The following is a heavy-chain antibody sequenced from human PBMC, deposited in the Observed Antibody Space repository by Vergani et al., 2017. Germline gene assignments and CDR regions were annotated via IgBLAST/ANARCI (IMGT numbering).Heavy chain of an antibody. V-gene: IGHV4-61*02. CDR3: ARGGLQKRNTAMVTLTFDY. CDR2: IHASGTK. Sequence: QVHLNEAGPGLVKPSQTLSLTCTVSGASITSGSFYWSWIRQPAGKGLEWIGRIHASGTKNYNPSLRSRVTLSVDTSKNQLSLKMISMTAADTAVYYCARGGLQKRNTAMVTLTFDYWGQGTLVTVSS. D-gene: IGHD5-18*01. CDR1: GASITSGSFY. J-gene: IGHJ4*02.